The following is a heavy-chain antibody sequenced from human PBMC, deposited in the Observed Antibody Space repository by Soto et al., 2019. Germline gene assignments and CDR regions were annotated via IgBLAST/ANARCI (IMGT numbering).Heavy chain of an antibody. CDR2: ISAYNGNT. J-gene: IGHJ4*02. D-gene: IGHD3-10*01. Sequence: ASVKVSCKASGYTFTSYGISWVRQAPGQGLEWMGWISAYNGNTNYAQKLQGRVTMTTDTSTSTAYMELRSLRSDDTAVYYCARDYTPYYYGSGPAPFDYWGQGTLVTVSS. CDR1: GYTFTSYG. CDR3: ARDYTPYYYGSGPAPFDY. V-gene: IGHV1-18*01.